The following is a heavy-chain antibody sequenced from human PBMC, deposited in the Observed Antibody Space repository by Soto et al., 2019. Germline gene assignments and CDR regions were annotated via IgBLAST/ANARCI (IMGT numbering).Heavy chain of an antibody. CDR3: AKDRGWGNYYDSSGYLGS. CDR1: GFTFSSYA. CDR2: ISGSGGST. J-gene: IGHJ3*01. V-gene: IGHV3-23*01. D-gene: IGHD3-22*01. Sequence: GGSLRLSCAASGFTFSSYAMSWVRQAPGKGLEWVSAISGSGGSTYYADSVKGRFTISRDNSKNTLYLQMNSLRAEDTAVYYCAKDRGWGNYYDSSGYLGSWGQGTMVTVSS.